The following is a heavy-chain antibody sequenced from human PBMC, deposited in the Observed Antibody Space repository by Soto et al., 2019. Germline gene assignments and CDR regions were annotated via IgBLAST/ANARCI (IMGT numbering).Heavy chain of an antibody. CDR3: AKEYSSGWYYFDH. D-gene: IGHD6-19*01. CDR2: ISGSDGST. J-gene: IGHJ4*02. Sequence: EVQLLESGGGLVQPGGSLRLSCAASGFTFSSYAMSWVRQAPGKGLEWVSTISGSDGSTYYADSVKGRFTISRDNSKNTLYLQMNSLRAEDTAVYYCAKEYSSGWYYFDHWGQGTLVTVSS. V-gene: IGHV3-23*01. CDR1: GFTFSSYA.